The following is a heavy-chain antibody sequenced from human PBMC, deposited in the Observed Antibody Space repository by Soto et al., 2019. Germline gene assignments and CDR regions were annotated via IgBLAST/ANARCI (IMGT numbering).Heavy chain of an antibody. D-gene: IGHD6-13*01. CDR3: ARSHKYSSSWYGVVDYYYYYGMDV. CDR2: TYYRSKWYN. CDR1: GDSVSSNSAA. J-gene: IGHJ6*02. V-gene: IGHV6-1*01. Sequence: PSQTLSLTCAISGDSVSSNSAAWNWIRQSPSRGLEWLGRTYYRSKWYNDYAVSVKSRITINPDTSKNQFSLQLNSVTPEDMALYYCARSHKYSSSWYGVVDYYYYYGMDVWGQGTTVTSP.